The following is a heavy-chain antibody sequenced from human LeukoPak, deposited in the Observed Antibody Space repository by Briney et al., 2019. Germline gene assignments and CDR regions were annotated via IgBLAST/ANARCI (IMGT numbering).Heavy chain of an antibody. D-gene: IGHD2-2*01. CDR3: AKDGRYDSTRKIIDY. CDR1: GFTFSSYA. CDR2: ISGSGGST. J-gene: IGHJ4*02. V-gene: IGHV3-23*01. Sequence: GGSLRLSCAASGFTFSSYAMSWVRQAPGKGLEWVSAISGSGGSTYYADSVKGRFTISRDNSKNTLYLQMNSLRAEDTAVYYCAKDGRYDSTRKIIDYWGQGTLVTVSS.